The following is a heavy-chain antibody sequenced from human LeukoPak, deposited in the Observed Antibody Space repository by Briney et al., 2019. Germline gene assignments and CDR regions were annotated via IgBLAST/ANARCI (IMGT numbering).Heavy chain of an antibody. D-gene: IGHD3-10*01. CDR3: ARVLGSMDV. J-gene: IGHJ6*03. CDR2: IYNGGDT. CDR1: GGSISSSSYY. V-gene: IGHV4-39*07. Sequence: SETLSLTCTVSGGSISSSSYYWGWIRQPPGKGLEWIGHIYNGGDTYYNPSLKNRVTLSADTSNNQFSLRLSSVTAADTAVYYCARVLGSMDVWGKGTTVTVSS.